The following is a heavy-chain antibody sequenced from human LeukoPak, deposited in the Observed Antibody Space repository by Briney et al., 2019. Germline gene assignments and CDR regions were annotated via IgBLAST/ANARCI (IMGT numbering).Heavy chain of an antibody. CDR1: GFTFSSYG. CDR2: IWSGGSNK. V-gene: IGHV3-33*06. D-gene: IGHD2-2*02. J-gene: IGHJ4*02. Sequence: PGGSLRLSCAASGFTFSSYGIHWVRQAPGKGLEWVAIIWSGGSNKYYADSVKGRFTISRDNSKNTLYLQMNSLRAEDTAVYYCAKTALPAAIDYWGQGTLVTVSS. CDR3: AKTALPAAIDY.